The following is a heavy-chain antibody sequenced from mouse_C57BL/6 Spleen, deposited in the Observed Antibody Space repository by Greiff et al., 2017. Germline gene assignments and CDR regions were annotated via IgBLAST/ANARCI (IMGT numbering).Heavy chain of an antibody. D-gene: IGHD4-1*01. CDR2: INPSSGYT. CDR3: ARANSGVYFDY. V-gene: IGHV1-7*01. Sequence: QVHVKQSGAELAKPGASVKLSCKASGYTFTSYWMHWVKQRPGQGLEWIGYINPSSGYTKYNQKFKDKATLTADKSSSTAYMQLSSLTYEDSAVYYCARANSGVYFDYWGQGTTLTVSS. J-gene: IGHJ2*01. CDR1: GYTFTSYW.